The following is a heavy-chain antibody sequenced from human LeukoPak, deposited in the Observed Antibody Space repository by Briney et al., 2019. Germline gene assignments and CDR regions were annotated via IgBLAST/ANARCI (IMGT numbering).Heavy chain of an antibody. D-gene: IGHD1-26*01. CDR1: GFTFSSYA. Sequence: GGSLRLSCAASGFTFSSYAMHWVRQAPGKGLEWVAVLSYDGSNKYYADSVKGRFTISRDNSKNTLYLQMNSLRAEDTAVYYCARDRGSYYLNWFDPWGQGTLVTVSS. CDR3: ARDRGSYYLNWFDP. J-gene: IGHJ5*02. CDR2: LSYDGSNK. V-gene: IGHV3-30*01.